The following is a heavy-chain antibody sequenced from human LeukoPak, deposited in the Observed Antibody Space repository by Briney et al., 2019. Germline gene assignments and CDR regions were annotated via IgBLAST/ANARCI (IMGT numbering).Heavy chain of an antibody. CDR1: GYTFTGYY. V-gene: IGHV1-2*02. CDR2: INPNSGGT. D-gene: IGHD6-19*01. Sequence: ASVEVSCKASGYTFTGYYMHWVRQAPGQGLEWMGWINPNSGGTNYARKFQGRVTMTRDTSISTAYMELTRLRSDDTAVYYCARLERSGPNYWGQGTLVTVSS. CDR3: ARLERSGPNY. J-gene: IGHJ4*02.